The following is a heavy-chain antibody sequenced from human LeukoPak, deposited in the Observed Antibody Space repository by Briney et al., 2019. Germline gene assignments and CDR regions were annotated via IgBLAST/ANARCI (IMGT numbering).Heavy chain of an antibody. Sequence: GGSLRLSCAASGFTFSDYYMTWIRQAPGKGLEWVSGISTSGSTIYYADSVKGRFTISRDNAKNSLYLQMNSLRAEDTAVYYCARDGLWIQNSFDIWGQGTVVTVSS. J-gene: IGHJ3*02. CDR2: ISTSGSTI. CDR3: ARDGLWIQNSFDI. CDR1: GFTFSDYY. D-gene: IGHD5-18*01. V-gene: IGHV3-11*01.